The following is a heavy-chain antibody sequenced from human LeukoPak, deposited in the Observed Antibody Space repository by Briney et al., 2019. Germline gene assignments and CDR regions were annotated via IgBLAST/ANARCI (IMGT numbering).Heavy chain of an antibody. CDR3: TTSIAAAGPINYYYYYYMDV. CDR2: MISKTDGGTT. V-gene: IGHV3-15*01. D-gene: IGHD6-13*01. J-gene: IGHJ6*03. Sequence: NPGGSLRLSCAASGFTFSSYSMNWVRQAQGKGLEWVGRMISKTDGGTTDYAAPVKGRFTISRDDSKNTLYLQMNSVKTEDTAVYYCTTSIAAAGPINYYYYYYMDVWGKGTTVTVSS. CDR1: GFTFSSYS.